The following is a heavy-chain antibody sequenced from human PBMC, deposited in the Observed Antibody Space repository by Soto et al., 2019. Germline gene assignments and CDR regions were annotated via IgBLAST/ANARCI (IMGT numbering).Heavy chain of an antibody. CDR2: ISYDGSNK. J-gene: IGHJ4*02. CDR3: ANGYYDYVWGSYRSSSGGVFDY. D-gene: IGHD3-16*02. Sequence: QVQLVESGGGVVQPGRSLRLSCAASGFTFSSYGMHWVRQAPGKGLEWVAVISYDGSNKYYADSVKGRFTISRDNSKSTLYLQMNSLRAEDTAVYYCANGYYDYVWGSYRSSSGGVFDYWGQGTLVTVSS. V-gene: IGHV3-30*18. CDR1: GFTFSSYG.